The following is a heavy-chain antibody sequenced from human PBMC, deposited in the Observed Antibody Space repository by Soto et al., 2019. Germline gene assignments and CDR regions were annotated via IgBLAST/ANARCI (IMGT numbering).Heavy chain of an antibody. J-gene: IGHJ4*02. V-gene: IGHV4-59*08. D-gene: IGHD3-3*02. Sequence: SETLSLTCTVSGASISGYHWSWIRQPPGEGLECLGYISYSGSTNYNPSLKSRVTMSIDTSKNQFSLKLNSVTAADTAVYYCARGFSIDWYTYYFDYWGQGPLVTVSS. CDR2: ISYSGST. CDR1: GASISGYH. CDR3: ARGFSIDWYTYYFDY.